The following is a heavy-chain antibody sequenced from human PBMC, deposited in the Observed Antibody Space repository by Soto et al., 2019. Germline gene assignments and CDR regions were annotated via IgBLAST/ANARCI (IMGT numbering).Heavy chain of an antibody. CDR3: ARHLGETQTYYDDSIGSYNYYFDY. Sequence: PSETLCVTCTFSVGSISTSSYAWGWIRQPPGKGVERTPHIYYSGSTYYNPSLKSRVTISIDTSKNQFSLNLSSVTAADTAVYYCARHLGETQTYYDDSIGSYNYYFDYWGQGTLVTVSS. J-gene: IGHJ4*02. V-gene: IGHV4-39*01. D-gene: IGHD3-22*01. CDR1: VGSISTSSYA. CDR2: IYYSGST.